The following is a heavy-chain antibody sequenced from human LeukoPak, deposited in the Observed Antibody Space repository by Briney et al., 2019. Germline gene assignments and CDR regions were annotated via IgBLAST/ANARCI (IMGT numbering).Heavy chain of an antibody. Sequence: SETLSLTCAVYGGSFSGYYWSWIRQPPGKGLEWIGEINHSGSTNYNPSLKSRVTISVDTSKNQFSLKLSSVTAADTAVYYCARHFRCSSTSCYSLRWFDPWGQGTLVTVSS. V-gene: IGHV4-34*01. CDR1: GGSFSGYY. J-gene: IGHJ5*02. D-gene: IGHD2-2*01. CDR3: ARHFRCSSTSCYSLRWFDP. CDR2: INHSGST.